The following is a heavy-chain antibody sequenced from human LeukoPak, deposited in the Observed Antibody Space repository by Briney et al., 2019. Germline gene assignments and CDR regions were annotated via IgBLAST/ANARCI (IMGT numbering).Heavy chain of an antibody. Sequence: SETLSLTCAVYGGSFSGYYWSWIRQPPGKGLEWIGEINHSGSTNNNPSLKSRVTISVDTSKNQFSLKLSSVTAADTAVYYCARGDGDYWGPGTLVTVSS. J-gene: IGHJ4*02. V-gene: IGHV4-34*01. CDR1: GGSFSGYY. CDR3: ARGDGDY. CDR2: INHSGST.